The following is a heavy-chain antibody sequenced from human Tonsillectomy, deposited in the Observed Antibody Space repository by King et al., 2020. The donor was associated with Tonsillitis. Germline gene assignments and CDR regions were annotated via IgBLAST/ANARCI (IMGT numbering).Heavy chain of an antibody. Sequence: VQLQESGPGLVKSSETLSLTCTVSGGSISSYYWSWIRQPPGKGLEWIAYIYYSGSTDYDPSLKSRVTISIGTSKNQFSLKLSSVTAADTAVYYCARVHSSTYWYFDLWGRGTLVTVSS. D-gene: IGHD6-13*01. CDR1: GGSISSYY. CDR3: ARVHSSTYWYFDL. CDR2: IYYSGST. V-gene: IGHV4-59*01. J-gene: IGHJ2*01.